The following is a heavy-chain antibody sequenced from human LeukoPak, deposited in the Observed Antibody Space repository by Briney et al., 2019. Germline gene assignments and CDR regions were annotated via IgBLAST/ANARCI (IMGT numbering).Heavy chain of an antibody. Sequence: SETLSLTCTVSGGSISSGGYYWSWIRQHPGKGLEWIGYIYYSGSTYYNPSLKSRVTISVDTSKNQFSLKLSSVTAADTAVYYCGRGPSLGGSYPLRSYYYGMDVWGQGTTVTVS. CDR1: GGSISSGGYY. CDR3: GRGPSLGGSYPLRSYYYGMDV. D-gene: IGHD1-26*01. CDR2: IYYSGST. V-gene: IGHV4-31*03. J-gene: IGHJ6*02.